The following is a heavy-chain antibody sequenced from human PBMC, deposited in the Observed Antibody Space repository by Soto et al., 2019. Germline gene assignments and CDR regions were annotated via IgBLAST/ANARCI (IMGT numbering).Heavy chain of an antibody. CDR3: VSQRTSVLTQAYFDY. CDR1: GCSVSNSNYY. J-gene: IGHJ4*02. D-gene: IGHD2-8*01. CDR2: VYYRGRS. V-gene: IGHV4-39*01. Sequence: LSLTCTVSGCSVSNSNYYWGWILHSPGKGLEWIGSVYYRGRSYSKSSVKSRVTISVDTSKNQFSLNLNSVTASDTAVYYCVSQRTSVLTQAYFDYWGPGALVTVSS.